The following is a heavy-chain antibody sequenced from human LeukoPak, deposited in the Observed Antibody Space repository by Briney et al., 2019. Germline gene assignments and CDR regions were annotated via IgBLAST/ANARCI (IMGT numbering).Heavy chain of an antibody. Sequence: RSSETLSLTCAVNGGSFSGYYWSWIRQPPGKGLEWIGEISHSGDINYNQVLQSRVTVTVDTSKNYFSLKLTSVTAADTAIYYCAREDHRGSSGHNWFDPWGQGTLVTVSS. J-gene: IGHJ5*02. CDR1: GGSFSGYY. D-gene: IGHD6-19*01. V-gene: IGHV4-34*01. CDR2: ISHSGDI. CDR3: AREDHRGSSGHNWFDP.